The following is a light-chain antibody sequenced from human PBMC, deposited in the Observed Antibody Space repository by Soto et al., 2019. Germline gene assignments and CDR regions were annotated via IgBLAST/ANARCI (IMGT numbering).Light chain of an antibody. J-gene: IGLJ2*01. CDR3: ASWDYSLTGEV. CDR2: DNN. V-gene: IGLV1-44*01. Sequence: QSVLTQPPSASGTPGQRVTISCSGSSSNIGSNVVNWYQQLPGTAPKLLIYDNNKRPSGIPDRFSGSKSGTSGTLDITGLQTGDEADYYCASWDYSLTGEVFGGGTKLTVL. CDR1: SSNIGSNV.